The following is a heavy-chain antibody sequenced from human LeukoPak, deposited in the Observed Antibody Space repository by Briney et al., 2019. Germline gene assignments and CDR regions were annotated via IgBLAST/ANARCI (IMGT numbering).Heavy chain of an antibody. CDR3: ASGYGDYPTIR. V-gene: IGHV4-59*01. CDR2: IYYSGST. CDR1: GGSISSYY. Sequence: SETLSLTCTVSGGSISSYYWSWIRQPPGKGLEWIGYIYYSGSTNYNPSLKSRVTISVDTSKNQFSLKLSSVTPADTAVYYCASGYGDYPTIRWGQGTLVTVSS. D-gene: IGHD4-17*01. J-gene: IGHJ4*02.